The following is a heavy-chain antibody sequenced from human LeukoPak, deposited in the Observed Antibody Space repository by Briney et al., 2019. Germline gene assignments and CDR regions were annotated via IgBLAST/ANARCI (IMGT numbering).Heavy chain of an antibody. CDR3: ARDFLLQSEGLFDY. CDR1: GGSISSYY. D-gene: IGHD4-11*01. V-gene: IGHV4-4*07. CDR2: FYISGST. J-gene: IGHJ4*02. Sequence: PSETLSLTCTVSGGSISSYYWSWIRQPAGKGLEWTGRFYISGSTNYNPSLKSRVTMSVDTSKNQFSLRLNSVTAADTAVYYCARDFLLQSEGLFDYWGQGTLVTVSS.